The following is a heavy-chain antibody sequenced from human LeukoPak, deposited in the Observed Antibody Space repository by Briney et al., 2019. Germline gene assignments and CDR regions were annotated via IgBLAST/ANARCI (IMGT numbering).Heavy chain of an antibody. J-gene: IGHJ4*02. D-gene: IGHD5-12*01. CDR3: ARGGSEGDIVATADFDY. V-gene: IGHV3-7*01. Sequence: GGSLRLSCAASGFTFSSYWMSWVRQAPGKGLEWVANIKEDGSEKYYIDSLKGRFTISRDNAKNSLYLQMNSLRAEDTAVYYCARGGSEGDIVATADFDYWGQGTLVTVSS. CDR2: IKEDGSEK. CDR1: GFTFSSYW.